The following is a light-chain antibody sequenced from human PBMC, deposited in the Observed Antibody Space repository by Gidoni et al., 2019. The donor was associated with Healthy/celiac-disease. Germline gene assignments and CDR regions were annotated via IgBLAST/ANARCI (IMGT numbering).Light chain of an antibody. J-gene: IGKJ3*01. CDR1: QDISNY. Sequence: DIQMTQSPSSLSASVGDRVTITCQASQDISNYLNWYQQKPGEATKLLIYDASNLETGVPSRFSGSGSGTDFTFTISSLQPEDIATYYCQQYDNLPLTFGPGTKVDIK. CDR3: QQYDNLPLT. V-gene: IGKV1-33*01. CDR2: DAS.